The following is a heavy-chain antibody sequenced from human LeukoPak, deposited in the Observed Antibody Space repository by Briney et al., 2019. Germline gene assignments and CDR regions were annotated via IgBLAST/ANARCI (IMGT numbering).Heavy chain of an antibody. D-gene: IGHD1-26*01. CDR3: ARTTNSYYYYYYIDA. CDR1: GYTFTSSG. V-gene: IGHV1-18*01. CDR2: INAYNGNT. Sequence: GASVKVSCKASGYTFTSSGISWVRQAPGQGLEWMGWINAYNGNTDYAQKLQGRVTMTTDTSTSTAYMELRSLRSDDTAVYYCARTTNSYYYYYYIDAWGKGTTVTVSS. J-gene: IGHJ6*03.